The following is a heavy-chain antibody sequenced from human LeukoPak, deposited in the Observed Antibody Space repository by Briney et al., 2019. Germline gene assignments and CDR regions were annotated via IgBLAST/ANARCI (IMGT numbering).Heavy chain of an antibody. CDR2: INHSGST. CDR1: GGSFSGYY. J-gene: IGHJ3*02. D-gene: IGHD3-16*01. Sequence: SETLSLTCAVYGGSFSGYYWSWIRQSPGKGLEWIGEINHSGSTNYNPSLKSRATISVDTSKNQFSLKLSSVTAADTAVYYCARVGAPRDAFDIWGQGTMVTVSS. CDR3: ARVGAPRDAFDI. V-gene: IGHV4-34*01.